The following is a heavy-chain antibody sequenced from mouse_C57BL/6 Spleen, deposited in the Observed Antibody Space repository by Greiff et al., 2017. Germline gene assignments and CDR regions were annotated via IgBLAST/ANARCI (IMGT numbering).Heavy chain of an antibody. CDR2: IDPSDSET. Sequence: VQLQQPGAELVRPGSSVKLSCKASGYTFTSYWMHWVKQRPIQGLEWIGNIDPSDSETHYNQKFKDKATLTVDKSSSTAYMQLSSLTSEDSAVYYCARRTSTVYFDYWGQGTTLTVSS. D-gene: IGHD4-1*02. CDR3: ARRTSTVYFDY. CDR1: GYTFTSYW. V-gene: IGHV1-52*01. J-gene: IGHJ2*01.